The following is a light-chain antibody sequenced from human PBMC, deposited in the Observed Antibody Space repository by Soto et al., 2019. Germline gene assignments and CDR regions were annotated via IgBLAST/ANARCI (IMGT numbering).Light chain of an antibody. CDR3: VSYTDTDTLV. J-gene: IGLJ1*01. Sequence: QSALTQPASVSGSRRQSIIISCVGRNTDVGQDKSVSWYQQGPGKAPKLLIFEVTNRPSGVSNRFSGSRSGNTASLTISGLQPDDEGDYFCVSYTDTDTLVFGTGTKLTVL. CDR2: EVT. V-gene: IGLV2-14*01. CDR1: NTDVGQDKS.